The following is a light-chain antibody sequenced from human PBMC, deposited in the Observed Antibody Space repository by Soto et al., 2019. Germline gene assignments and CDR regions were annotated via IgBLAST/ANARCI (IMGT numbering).Light chain of an antibody. CDR3: MQALQTPT. CDR1: QSLLHSNGYNY. Sequence: VMTQSPLSLPVTPGDPASISCRSSQSLLHSNGYNYLDWYLQKPGQSPQLLIYLGSNRASGVPDRFSGSGSGTDFTLKISRVEAEDVGVYYCMQALQTPTFGQGTKVDIK. V-gene: IGKV2-28*01. CDR2: LGS. J-gene: IGKJ1*01.